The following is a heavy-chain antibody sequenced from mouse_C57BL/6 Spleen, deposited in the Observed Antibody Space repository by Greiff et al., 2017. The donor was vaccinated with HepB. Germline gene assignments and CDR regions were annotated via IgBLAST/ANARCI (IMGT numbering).Heavy chain of an antibody. CDR2: IRSKSSNYAT. Sequence: EVQGVESGGGLVQPKGSLKLSCAASGFTFNTYAMHWVRQAPGKGLEWVARIRSKSSNYATYYADSVKDRFTISRDDSQSMLYLQMNNLKTEDTAMYYCVRDGYYPYYAMDYWGQGTSVTVSS. J-gene: IGHJ4*01. D-gene: IGHD2-3*01. V-gene: IGHV10-3*01. CDR1: GFTFNTYA. CDR3: VRDGYYPYYAMDY.